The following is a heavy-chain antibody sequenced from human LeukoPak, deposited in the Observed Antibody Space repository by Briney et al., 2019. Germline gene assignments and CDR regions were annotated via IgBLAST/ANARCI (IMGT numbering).Heavy chain of an antibody. CDR2: ISWNSGSI. D-gene: IGHD4-17*01. J-gene: IGHJ4*02. V-gene: IGHV3-9*01. CDR1: GFTFNDYA. Sequence: PGGSLRLSCAASGFTFNDYAMHWVRQAPGKGLEWVSGISWNSGSIGYADSVRGRFTISRDNAKKSLYLQMNTLRAEDTAFYYCVKDIRYGDGNSYFDYWGQGTLVTVSS. CDR3: VKDIRYGDGNSYFDY.